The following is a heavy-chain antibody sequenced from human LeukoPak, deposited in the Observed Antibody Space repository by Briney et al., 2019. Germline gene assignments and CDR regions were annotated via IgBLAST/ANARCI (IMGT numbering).Heavy chain of an antibody. V-gene: IGHV1-2*02. CDR1: GYTFTGYY. CDR2: INPNSGGT. Sequence: VASVKVSCKASGYTFTGYYMHWVRQAPGQGLEWMGWINPNSGGTNYAQKFQGRVTMTRDTSISTAYMELSRLRSDDTAVYYCASHYYDSSGYEGYWGQGTLVTVSS. J-gene: IGHJ4*02. D-gene: IGHD3-22*01. CDR3: ASHYYDSSGYEGY.